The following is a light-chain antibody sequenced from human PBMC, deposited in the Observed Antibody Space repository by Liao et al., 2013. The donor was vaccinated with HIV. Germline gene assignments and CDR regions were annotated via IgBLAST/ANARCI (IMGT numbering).Light chain of an antibody. V-gene: IGLV3-1*01. CDR3: LAWDSSTVV. CDR1: KLGDKY. J-gene: IGLJ2*01. Sequence: SYELTQPPSVSVSPGQTASITCSGDKLGDKYVCWYQQKPGQSPVMVIYQDRKRPSGIPERFSGSNSGNTATLTISGTQPMDEADYYCLAWDSSTVVFGGGTKLTVL. CDR2: QDR.